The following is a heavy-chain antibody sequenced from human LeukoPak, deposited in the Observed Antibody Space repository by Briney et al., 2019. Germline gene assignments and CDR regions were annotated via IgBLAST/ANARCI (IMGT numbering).Heavy chain of an antibody. CDR3: ARELRYFDWLLKAPGPYFDY. CDR2: INHSGST. J-gene: IGHJ4*02. D-gene: IGHD3-9*01. V-gene: IGHV4-39*07. CDR1: GGSVSSGSYY. Sequence: SETLSLTCTVSGGSVSSGSYYWSWIRQPPGKGLEWIGEINHSGSTNYNPSLKSRVTISVDTSKNQFSLKLSSVTAADTAVYYCARELRYFDWLLKAPGPYFDYWGQGTLVTVSS.